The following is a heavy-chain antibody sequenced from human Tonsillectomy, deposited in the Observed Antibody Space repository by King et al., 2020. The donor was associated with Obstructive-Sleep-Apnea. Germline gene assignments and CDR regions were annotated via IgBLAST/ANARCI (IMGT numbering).Heavy chain of an antibody. J-gene: IGHJ5*02. CDR3: ARGSGAAAVNWFDP. CDR2: INHSGST. V-gene: IGHV4-34*01. D-gene: IGHD6-13*01. CDR1: GGSFSDYY. Sequence: VQLQQWGAGLLKPSETLSLTCAVFGGSFSDYYWRWIRQPPGKGLEWIGEINHSGSTNYNPSLKSRVTISVDTSKNQFSLKLNSVTAADTAVYYCARGSGAAAVNWFDPWGQGTLVTVSS.